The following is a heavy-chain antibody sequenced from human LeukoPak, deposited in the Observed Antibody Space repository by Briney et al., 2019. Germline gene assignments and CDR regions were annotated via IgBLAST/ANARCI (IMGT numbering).Heavy chain of an antibody. D-gene: IGHD3-10*01. V-gene: IGHV3-30*03. CDR3: ARGFGELPDY. CDR1: GFTFSSYN. CDR2: ISYDGRNK. Sequence: PGGSLRLSCAASGFTFSSYNMHWVRRAPGKGLEWVAVISYDGRNKYYADSVKGRFTISRDNSKNTLYLQMNTLRAEDTAVYYCARGFGELPDYWGQGTLVTVSS. J-gene: IGHJ4*02.